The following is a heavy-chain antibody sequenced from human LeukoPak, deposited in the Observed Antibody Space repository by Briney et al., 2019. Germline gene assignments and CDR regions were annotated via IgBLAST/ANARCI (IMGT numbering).Heavy chain of an antibody. CDR2: ISGSGGST. CDR3: AKDMQGYGTEEGH. D-gene: IGHD5-18*01. CDR1: GFTFSSCA. Sequence: PGGSLRLSCAASGFTFSSCAMSCVRQSPPTCLDLVSAISGSGGSTYYADSVKGRFTISRDNSKNTLYLQMNSLRTEDTASYYCAKDMQGYGTEEGHWGQGTLVTVSS. V-gene: IGHV3-23*01. J-gene: IGHJ4*02.